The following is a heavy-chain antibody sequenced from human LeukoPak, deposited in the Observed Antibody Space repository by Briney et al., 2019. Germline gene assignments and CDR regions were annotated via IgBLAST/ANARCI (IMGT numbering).Heavy chain of an antibody. V-gene: IGHV3-48*04. J-gene: IGHJ4*02. CDR2: ISSSSSTI. CDR1: GFTFSTYS. Sequence: PGGSLRLSCAASGFTFSTYSMNCVRQAPGKGLEWVSYISSSSSTIHYADSVKGRFTISRDNAKNSLYLQMNSLRAEDAAVYYCARDFVVVVAAHSDYWGQGTLVTVSS. CDR3: ARDFVVVVAAHSDY. D-gene: IGHD2-15*01.